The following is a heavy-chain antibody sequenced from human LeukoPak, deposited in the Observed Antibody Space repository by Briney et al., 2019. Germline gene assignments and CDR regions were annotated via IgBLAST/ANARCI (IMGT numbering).Heavy chain of an antibody. J-gene: IGHJ6*03. CDR1: GFTFSSYW. D-gene: IGHD2-2*01. CDR3: ARDGDIVVVPTRRDYYYYMDV. CDR2: MNQDGSAK. Sequence: GGSLRLSCAASGFTFSSYWINWVRQTPGKGLEWVAHMNQDGSAKYYADSVKGRFTISRDNAKNSLYLQMNSLRAEDTAVYYCARDGDIVVVPTRRDYYYYMDVWGKGTTVTVSS. V-gene: IGHV3-7*01.